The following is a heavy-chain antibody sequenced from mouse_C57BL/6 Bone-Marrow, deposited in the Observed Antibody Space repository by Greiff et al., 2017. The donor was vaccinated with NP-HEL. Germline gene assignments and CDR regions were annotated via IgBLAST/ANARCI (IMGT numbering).Heavy chain of an antibody. Sequence: EVQVVESGAELVRPGASVKLSCTASGFNIKDDYMHWVKQRPEQGLEWIGWIDPENGDTEYASKFQGKATITADTSSNTAYLQLSSLTSEDTAVYYCTTLGGAYWGQGTLVTVSA. CDR1: GFNIKDDY. J-gene: IGHJ3*01. CDR2: IDPENGDT. CDR3: TTLGGAY. V-gene: IGHV14-4*01.